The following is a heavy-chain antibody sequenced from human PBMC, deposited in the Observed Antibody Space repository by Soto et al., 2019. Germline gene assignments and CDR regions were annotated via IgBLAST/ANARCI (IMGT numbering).Heavy chain of an antibody. Sequence: EVQLVESGGGLVKHGGSLRLSCAASGFTFSSYSMNWVRQAPGKGLEWVSSISSSSSYIYYADSVKGRFTISRDNAKNSLYLQMNSLRAEDTAAYYCARDTVASDAFDIWGQGTMVTVSS. CDR2: ISSSSSYI. CDR1: GFTFSSYS. V-gene: IGHV3-21*01. CDR3: ARDTVASDAFDI. D-gene: IGHD6-19*01. J-gene: IGHJ3*02.